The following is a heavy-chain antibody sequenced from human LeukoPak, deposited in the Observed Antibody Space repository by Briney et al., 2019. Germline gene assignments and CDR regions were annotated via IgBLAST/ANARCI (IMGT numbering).Heavy chain of an antibody. CDR3: AKAPPRYSSGWSEYYFDY. J-gene: IGHJ4*02. CDR1: GFTFSSYG. D-gene: IGHD6-19*01. V-gene: IGHV3-30*02. Sequence: GGSLRLSCAASGFTFSSYGMHWVRQAPGKGLEWVAVIWYDGSNKYYADSVKGRFTISRDNSKNSLYLQMNSLRAEDTAVYYCAKAPPRYSSGWSEYYFDYWGQGTLVTVSS. CDR2: IWYDGSNK.